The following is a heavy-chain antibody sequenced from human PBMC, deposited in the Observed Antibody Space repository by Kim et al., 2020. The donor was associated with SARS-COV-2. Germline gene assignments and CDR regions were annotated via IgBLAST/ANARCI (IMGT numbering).Heavy chain of an antibody. CDR3: AKDIYGSGSSY. D-gene: IGHD3-10*01. CDR2: ISWNSGSI. V-gene: IGHV3-9*01. CDR1: GFTFDDYA. Sequence: SLRLSCAASGFTFDDYAMHWVRQAPGKGLEWVSGISWNSGSIGYADSVKGRFTISRDNAKNSLYLQMNSLRAEDTALYYCAKDIYGSGSSYWGQGTLV. J-gene: IGHJ4*02.